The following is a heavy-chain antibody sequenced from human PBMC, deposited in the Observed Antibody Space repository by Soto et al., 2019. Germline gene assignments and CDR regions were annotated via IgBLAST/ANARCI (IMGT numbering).Heavy chain of an antibody. Sequence: GESLKISCAASGFTFSSYDMHWVRQATGKGLEWVSAIGTAGDTYYPGSVKGRFTISRENAKNSLYLQMNSLRAEDTAVYYCARIRGDAFDIWGQGTMVTVSS. V-gene: IGHV3-13*01. CDR1: GFTFSSYD. J-gene: IGHJ3*02. CDR2: IGTAGDT. CDR3: ARIRGDAFDI.